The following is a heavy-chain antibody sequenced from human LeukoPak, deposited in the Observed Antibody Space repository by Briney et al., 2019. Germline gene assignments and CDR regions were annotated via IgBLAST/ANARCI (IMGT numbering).Heavy chain of an antibody. J-gene: IGHJ4*02. D-gene: IGHD3-22*01. Sequence: GASVKVSCKASGYTFTGYYMHWVRQAPGQGLEWMGRINPNSGGTNYAQKFQGRVTMTRDTSISAAYMELSRLRSDDTAVYYCARLPTFYYDSSHYHYDYWGQGTLVTVSS. CDR3: ARLPTFYYDSSHYHYDY. CDR1: GYTFTGYY. CDR2: INPNSGGT. V-gene: IGHV1-2*06.